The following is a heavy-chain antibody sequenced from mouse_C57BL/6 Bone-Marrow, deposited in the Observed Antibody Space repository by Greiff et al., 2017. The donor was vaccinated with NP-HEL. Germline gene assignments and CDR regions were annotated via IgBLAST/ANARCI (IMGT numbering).Heavy chain of an antibody. CDR2: ISSGSSTI. CDR3: ARKLLRYGYAMDY. D-gene: IGHD1-1*01. J-gene: IGHJ4*01. Sequence: EVKLVESGGGLVKPGGSLKLSCAASGFTFSDYGMHWVRQAPEKGLEWVAYISSGSSTIYYADTVQGRFTISSDNAKNTLFLQMTSLRSEDTAMYYCARKLLRYGYAMDYWGQGTSVTVSS. V-gene: IGHV5-17*01. CDR1: GFTFSDYG.